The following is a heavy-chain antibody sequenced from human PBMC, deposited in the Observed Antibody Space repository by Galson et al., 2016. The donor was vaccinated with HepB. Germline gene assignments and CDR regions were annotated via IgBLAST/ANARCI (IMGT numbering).Heavy chain of an antibody. CDR3: AREIAMAGTLVFDY. J-gene: IGHJ4*02. Sequence: SVKVSCKASGYTFTTYYIHWVRQAPGQGLEWMGIFRPTGGRTDYAQKFQGRVTMSSDTSTSTSYMEMRSLRSENTAVYYCAREIAMAGTLVFDYWGQGTQVTVSS. V-gene: IGHV1-46*01. CDR2: FRPTGGRT. CDR1: GYTFTTYY. D-gene: IGHD6-19*01.